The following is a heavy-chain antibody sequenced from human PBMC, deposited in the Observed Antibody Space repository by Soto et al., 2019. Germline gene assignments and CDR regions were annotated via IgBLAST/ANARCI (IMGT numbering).Heavy chain of an antibody. CDR3: ASLVRTGWKIFDH. J-gene: IGHJ4*02. CDR2: IYYSGGT. D-gene: IGHD6-19*01. CDR1: GGSFSSYF. V-gene: IGHV4-59*01. Sequence: QVQLQESGPGLVKPSETLSLTCTVSGGSFSSYFWSWIRQPPGKGLEWIGYIYYSGGTTYNPSLESRVTISVDTSKNQFSLHRSSVTAADTAVYYCASLVRTGWKIFDHWGQGALVAVSS.